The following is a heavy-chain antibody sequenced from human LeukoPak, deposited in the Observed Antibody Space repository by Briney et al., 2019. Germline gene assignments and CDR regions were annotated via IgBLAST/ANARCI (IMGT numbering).Heavy chain of an antibody. V-gene: IGHV3-23*01. CDR1: GFTFSSYA. J-gene: IGHJ4*02. Sequence: GGSLRLSCAASGFTFSSYAMGWVRQAPGKGLEWVSAISGSSGSTYYADSVKGRFTISRDNSKNTLYLQMNSLRAEDTAVYYCAKLASYESPRRLRLGELSWLDYWGQGTLVTVSS. CDR2: ISGSSGST. D-gene: IGHD3-16*02. CDR3: AKLASYESPRRLRLGELSWLDY.